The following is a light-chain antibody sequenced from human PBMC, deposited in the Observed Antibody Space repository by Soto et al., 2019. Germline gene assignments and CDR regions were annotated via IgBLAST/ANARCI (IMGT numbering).Light chain of an antibody. J-gene: IGKJ5*01. Sequence: IHMTQSPSSLSASVGYRVTITCRASQSISSYLNWYQQKKGKAPKLLIYAASSLQSGVPSRFSGSGYGTDFNLTISSLQTEDFATYYCQQSYSTRITFGQGTRLEI. CDR1: QSISSY. V-gene: IGKV1-39*01. CDR3: QQSYSTRIT. CDR2: AAS.